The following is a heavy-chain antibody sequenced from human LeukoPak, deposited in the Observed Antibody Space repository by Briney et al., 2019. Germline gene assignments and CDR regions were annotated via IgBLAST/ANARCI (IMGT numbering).Heavy chain of an antibody. Sequence: PGGSLRLSCAASGFTFDDYAMHWVRQAPGKGLEWVSLISWDGGSTYYADSVKGRFTISRDNSKNSLYLQMNSLRAEDTALYYCAKDVEFGGLSLYFDYWGQGTLVTVSS. D-gene: IGHD3-10*01. J-gene: IGHJ4*02. CDR1: GFTFDDYA. CDR3: AKDVEFGGLSLYFDY. CDR2: ISWDGGST. V-gene: IGHV3-43D*04.